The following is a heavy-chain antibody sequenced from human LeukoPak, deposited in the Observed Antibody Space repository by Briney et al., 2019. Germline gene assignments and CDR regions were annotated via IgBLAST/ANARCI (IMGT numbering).Heavy chain of an antibody. D-gene: IGHD5-12*01. CDR3: AREWGTSGYDYVPDY. V-gene: IGHV3-33*01. CDR2: IWYDGSNK. J-gene: IGHJ4*02. CDR1: GFTFSSYG. Sequence: GGSLRLSCAASGFTFSSYGMHWVRQAPGKGLEWVAVIWYDGSNKYYADSVKGRFTISRDNSKNTLYLQMNSLRAEDTAVYYCAREWGTSGYDYVPDYWGQGTLVTVSS.